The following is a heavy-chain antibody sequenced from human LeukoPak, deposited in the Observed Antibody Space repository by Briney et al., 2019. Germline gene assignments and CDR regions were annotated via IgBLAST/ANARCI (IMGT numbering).Heavy chain of an antibody. CDR2: IYRTGST. J-gene: IGHJ4*02. D-gene: IGHD2-8*02. CDR3: ATGDFAS. V-gene: IGHV4-4*02. CDR1: GGSISSNNW. Sequence: PSETLSLTCAVSGGSISSNNWWTWVRQPPGKGLEWIGEIYRTGSTNYNPSLKSRVTLLVDTWKNQFSLKLSSVTAADTAVYHCATGDFASWGRGTLVTVSS.